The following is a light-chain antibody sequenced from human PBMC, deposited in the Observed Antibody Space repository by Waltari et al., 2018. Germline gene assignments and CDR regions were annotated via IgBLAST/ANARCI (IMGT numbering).Light chain of an antibody. V-gene: IGLV3-1*01. CDR1: KLGDKY. J-gene: IGLJ3*02. CDR3: QAWDSSVV. CDR2: QDT. Sequence: SFELTQPPSVSVSPGQTASITCSGEKLGDKYVCWYQQKPGQSPVVVIYQDTKRPSGIPERISGSNSGNTATLTISGTQAMDEADYYCQAWDSSVVFGGGTKLTVL.